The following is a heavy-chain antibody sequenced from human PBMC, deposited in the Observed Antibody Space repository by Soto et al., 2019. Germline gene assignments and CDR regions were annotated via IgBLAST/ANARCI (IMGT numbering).Heavy chain of an antibody. CDR3: ARESRYSIGWYVPGAFDI. Sequence: QVQLQESGPGLVKPSGTLSLTCAVSSGAISSSNWWSWVRQPPGKGLEGIGEIYHSGSTNYNPSLKVRVTITVDKSNNQFSLKVSSVTAADTGVYYCARESRYSIGWYVPGAFDIWGQGTMVTVSS. D-gene: IGHD6-19*01. V-gene: IGHV4-4*02. J-gene: IGHJ3*02. CDR2: IYHSGST. CDR1: SGAISSSNW.